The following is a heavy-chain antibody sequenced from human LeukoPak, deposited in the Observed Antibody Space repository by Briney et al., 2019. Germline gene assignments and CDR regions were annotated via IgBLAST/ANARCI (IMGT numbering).Heavy chain of an antibody. D-gene: IGHD2-21*01. V-gene: IGHV4-34*01. J-gene: IGHJ4*02. CDR1: GGSFSGNY. CDR3: ARVPDFIARPCDS. CDR2: SSPTGDIT. Sequence: SETLSLTCAVYGGSFSGNYWNLIRQTPGRGLEWIGESSPTGDITGYNPSLRGRATISVDSSKKQFSLKLTSVTAADTGVYYCARVPDFIARPCDSWGPGTLVTVSS.